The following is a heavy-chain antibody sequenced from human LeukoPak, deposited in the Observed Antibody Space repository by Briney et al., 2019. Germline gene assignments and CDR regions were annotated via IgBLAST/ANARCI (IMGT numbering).Heavy chain of an antibody. Sequence: ASVKVSCKASGYTFTNYGITWVRQASGQGIEWMGWISAYTGKTNSAQKFQGRVTITRNTSISTAYMELSSLRSEDTAVYYCARGVRGFDYWGQGTLVTVSS. CDR3: ARGVRGFDY. CDR1: GYTFTNYG. CDR2: ISAYTGKT. J-gene: IGHJ4*02. V-gene: IGHV1-8*03.